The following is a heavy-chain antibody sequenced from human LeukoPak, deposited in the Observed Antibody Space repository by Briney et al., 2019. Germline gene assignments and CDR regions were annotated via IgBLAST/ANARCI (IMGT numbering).Heavy chain of an antibody. CDR3: ARRRTGSNPFDS. V-gene: IGHV4-4*09. Sequence: SETLSLTCTVSGGSVSDFFCSWIRQPPGKGLEWLGYVYTSGSTNYNPSLRSRVTISVDTSKNQFSLKLTSVTAVDTAVYYCARRRTGSNPFDSWGQGTLVTVSS. CDR1: GGSVSDFF. D-gene: IGHD2-15*01. CDR2: VYTSGST. J-gene: IGHJ4*02.